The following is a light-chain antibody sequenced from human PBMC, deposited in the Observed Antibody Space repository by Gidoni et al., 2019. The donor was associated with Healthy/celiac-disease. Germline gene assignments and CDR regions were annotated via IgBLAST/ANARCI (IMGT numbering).Light chain of an antibody. J-gene: IGKJ2*01. CDR2: GAS. CDR1: QSVSSN. V-gene: IGKV3-15*01. Sequence: EIVMTQSPATLSVSPGERATLSCRASQSVSSNLAWYQQKPGQAPRLLIYGASTRATGIPARFSGSGXXTEFTLTISSLQSEDFAVYYCQQYNNWXXXTFGQGTKLEIK. CDR3: QQYNNWXXXT.